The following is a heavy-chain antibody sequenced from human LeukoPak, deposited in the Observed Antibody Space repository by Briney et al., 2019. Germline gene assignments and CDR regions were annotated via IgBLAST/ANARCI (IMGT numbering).Heavy chain of an antibody. CDR1: GGSFSGYC. CDR2: INHSGST. Sequence: PSETLSLTCAVYGGSFSGYCWSWIRQPPGKGLEWIGEINHSGSTNYNPSLKSRVTISVDTSKNQFSLKLSSVTAADTAVYYCALSVYYYGMDVWGQGTTVTVSS. CDR3: ALSVYYYGMDV. V-gene: IGHV4-34*01. J-gene: IGHJ6*02.